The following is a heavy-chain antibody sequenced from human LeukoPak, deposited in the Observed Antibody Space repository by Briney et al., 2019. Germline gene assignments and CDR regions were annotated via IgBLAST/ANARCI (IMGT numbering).Heavy chain of an antibody. D-gene: IGHD3-10*01. Sequence: PGGSLRLSCAASGFTFSDYYMSWIRQAPGKGLEWVSYIIGSSSYTNYADSVRGRFTISRDNAKNSLYLQMNSLRAEDTAVYYCAGVGRDYYGMDVWGQGTTVTVSS. J-gene: IGHJ6*02. V-gene: IGHV3-11*06. CDR1: GFTFSDYY. CDR3: AGVGRDYYGMDV. CDR2: IIGSSSYT.